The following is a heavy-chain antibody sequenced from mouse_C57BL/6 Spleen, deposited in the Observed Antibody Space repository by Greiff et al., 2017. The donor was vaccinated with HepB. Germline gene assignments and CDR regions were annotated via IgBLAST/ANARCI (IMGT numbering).Heavy chain of an antibody. CDR1: GYTFTSYW. J-gene: IGHJ3*01. CDR2: IHPSDSDT. Sequence: QVQLKQPGAELVKPGASVKVSCKASGYTFTSYWMHWVKQRPGQGLEWIGRIHPSDSDTNYNQKFKGKATLTVDKSSSTAYMQLSSLTSEDSAVYYCAYYYGSSGWFAYWGQGTLVTVSA. V-gene: IGHV1-74*01. CDR3: AYYYGSSGWFAY. D-gene: IGHD1-1*01.